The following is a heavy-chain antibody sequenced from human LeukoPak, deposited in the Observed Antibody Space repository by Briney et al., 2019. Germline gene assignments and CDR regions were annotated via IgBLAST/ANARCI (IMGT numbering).Heavy chain of an antibody. D-gene: IGHD2-15*01. V-gene: IGHV3-48*01. J-gene: IGHJ3*02. CDR1: GFTFSIYS. CDR2: ISCSRSTK. CDR3: ASQVVAAENDAFDI. Sequence: PGGSLRPSCATSGFTFSIYSMNWVRQAPGKGLEWVSFISCSRSTKYYADSVKGRFTISCDNAKNSLYLQMNSLRAEDTAVYYCASQVVAAENDAFDIWGQGTMVTVSS.